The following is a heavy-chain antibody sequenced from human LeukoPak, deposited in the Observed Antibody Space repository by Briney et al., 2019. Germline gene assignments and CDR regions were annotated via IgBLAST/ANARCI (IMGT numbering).Heavy chain of an antibody. Sequence: SQTLSLTCTVSGGSISSGDYYWSWIRQPPGKGLEWIGYIYYSGSTFYNPSLKSRLIISVDTSKNQFSLKLSSVTAADTAVYYCARDHPLRGANWGQGTMVTVSS. CDR2: IYYSGST. D-gene: IGHD4-17*01. V-gene: IGHV4-30-4*08. J-gene: IGHJ3*01. CDR3: ARDHPLRGAN. CDR1: GGSISSGDYY.